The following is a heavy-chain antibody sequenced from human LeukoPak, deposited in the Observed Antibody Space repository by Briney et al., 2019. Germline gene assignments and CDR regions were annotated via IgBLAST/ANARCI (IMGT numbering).Heavy chain of an antibody. Sequence: GESLKISCKGSGYSFTSYWIGWVRQMPGKGLEWMGIIYPGDSDTRYSPSLQGQVTISADKSISTAYLQWSSLKASDTAMYYCARAGRRDGYLRMGVKKLYYFDYWGQGTLVTVSS. CDR1: GYSFTSYW. V-gene: IGHV5-51*01. D-gene: IGHD5-12*01. J-gene: IGHJ4*02. CDR3: ARAGRRDGYLRMGVKKLYYFDY. CDR2: IYPGDSDT.